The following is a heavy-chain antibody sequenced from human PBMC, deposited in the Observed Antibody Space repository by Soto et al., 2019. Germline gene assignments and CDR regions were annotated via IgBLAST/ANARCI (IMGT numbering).Heavy chain of an antibody. J-gene: IGHJ2*01. CDR2: IYHSGST. D-gene: IGHD2-2*02. Sequence: SETLSLTCGVSGYSISSGYYWGCIRQPPGKGLEWIGSIYHSGSTYYNPSLKSRVTISVDTSKNQFSLKLSSVTAADTAVYYCARVDGPYCSSTTCYTYFNLWGRGTLVTVYS. CDR3: ARVDGPYCSSTTCYTYFNL. V-gene: IGHV4-38-2*01. CDR1: GYSISSGYY.